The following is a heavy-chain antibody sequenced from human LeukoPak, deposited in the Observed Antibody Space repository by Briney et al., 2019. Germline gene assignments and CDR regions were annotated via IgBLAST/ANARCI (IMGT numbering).Heavy chain of an antibody. J-gene: IGHJ4*02. V-gene: IGHV3-64*01. CDR2: ISSNGGST. Sequence: PGGSLRLSCAASGFTFSSYAMHWVRQAPGKGLEYVSAISSNGGSTYYVNSVKGRFTISRDNSKNTLYLQMGSLRAEDMAVYYCARGGITKFDYWGQGTLVTVSS. D-gene: IGHD3-10*01. CDR1: GFTFSSYA. CDR3: ARGGITKFDY.